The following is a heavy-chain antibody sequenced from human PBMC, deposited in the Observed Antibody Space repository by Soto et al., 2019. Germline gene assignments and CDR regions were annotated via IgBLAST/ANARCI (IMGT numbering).Heavy chain of an antibody. CDR2: IYHSWST. CDR3: ARESTHRTSAFDI. Sequence: QLQLQESGSGLVKPSQTLSLTCADSGGSISSGGYSWSLIRQPPGKGLEGIGYIYHSWSTYYNPSLQSRVTISVDRSMNQFSLKLSSVTAADTAVYYCARESTHRTSAFDIWGQGTMVTVSS. J-gene: IGHJ3*02. V-gene: IGHV4-30-2*01. D-gene: IGHD2-15*01. CDR1: GGSISSGGYS.